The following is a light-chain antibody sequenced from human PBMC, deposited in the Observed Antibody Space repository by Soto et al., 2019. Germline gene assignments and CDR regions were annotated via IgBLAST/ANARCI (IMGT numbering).Light chain of an antibody. CDR2: AAS. CDR1: QGISNY. V-gene: IGKV1-27*01. CDR3: QKYNSAPYT. Sequence: DIQMTQSPSSLSASVGDRVTITCRASQGISNYLAWYQQKPGKDPKLLIYAASTLQSGVPSRFSGSGSGTDFTLTFSSIKHEDVATYYCQKYNSAPYTVGQGTKLEIK. J-gene: IGKJ2*01.